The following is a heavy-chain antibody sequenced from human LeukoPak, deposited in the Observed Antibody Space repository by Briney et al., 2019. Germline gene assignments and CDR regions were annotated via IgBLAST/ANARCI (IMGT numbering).Heavy chain of an antibody. CDR2: INPSGGST. J-gene: IGHJ6*02. D-gene: IGHD5-18*01. CDR3: ARDRVGEDTAMVTPEYYYYYYGMDV. Sequence: ASVKVSCKASGYIFTSYYMHWVRQAPGQGLEWMGIINPSGGSTSCAQKFQGRVTMTRDTSTSTVYMELSSLRSEDTAVYYCARDRVGEDTAMVTPEYYYYYYGMDVWGQGTTVTVSS. CDR1: GYIFTSYY. V-gene: IGHV1-46*01.